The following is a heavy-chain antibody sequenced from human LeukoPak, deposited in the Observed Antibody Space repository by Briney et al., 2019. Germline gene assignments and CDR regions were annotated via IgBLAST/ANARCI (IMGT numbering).Heavy chain of an antibody. V-gene: IGHV3-23*01. Sequence: TGGSLRLSCAASGLAFSSYAMSWVRQAPGKGLEWVSTIRGASNTFYADSVKGRFTIPRDNSRNTVYLQMTSLRADDTAVYYCPDYGVSGVRNNFYWGQGTLVTVSS. J-gene: IGHJ4*02. CDR2: IRGASNT. CDR1: GLAFSSYA. CDR3: PDYGVSGVRNNFY. D-gene: IGHD3-3*01.